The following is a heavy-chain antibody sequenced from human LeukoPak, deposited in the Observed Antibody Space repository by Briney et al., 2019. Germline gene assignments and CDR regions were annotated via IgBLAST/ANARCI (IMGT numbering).Heavy chain of an antibody. V-gene: IGHV3-23*01. Sequence: GGSLRLSCAASGFTFSIYAMNWVRQAPGKGLEWVSSISANGGETHYADSVKGRFTISRDNSKNTLYLQMNSLRAEDTALYYCAKGRKTTGNDWFDPWGQGTLVTVSS. D-gene: IGHD1-1*01. CDR1: GFTFSIYA. J-gene: IGHJ5*02. CDR3: AKGRKTTGNDWFDP. CDR2: ISANGGET.